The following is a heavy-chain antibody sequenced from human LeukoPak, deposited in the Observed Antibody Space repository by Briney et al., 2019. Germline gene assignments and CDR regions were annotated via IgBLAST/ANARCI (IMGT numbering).Heavy chain of an antibody. CDR3: ARDANKKNYFDC. J-gene: IGHJ4*02. D-gene: IGHD2/OR15-2a*01. V-gene: IGHV3-53*01. Sequence: QPGGSLRLSCAASGFTVSSSYMNWVRQAPGKGLEWVSVIYTGGSTYYADSVKGRFTISRDNSKNTQYLQMNSLRAEDTAVYYCARDANKKNYFDCWGQGTLVTVSS. CDR1: GFTVSSSY. CDR2: IYTGGST.